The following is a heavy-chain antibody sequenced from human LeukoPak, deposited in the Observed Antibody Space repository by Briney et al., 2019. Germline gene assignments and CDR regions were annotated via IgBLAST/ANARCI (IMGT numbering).Heavy chain of an antibody. J-gene: IGHJ4*02. CDR2: ISYSGST. CDR1: GGSISSGGYY. D-gene: IGHD3-3*01. Sequence: SQTLSLTCTVSGGSISSGGYYWSWIRQHPGNGLEWIGYISYSGSTNYNPSLKSRVIISVDTSKNQFSLKLSSVTAADTAVYYCASGYFWSGYYTDYWGQGTLVTVSS. CDR3: ASGYFWSGYYTDY. V-gene: IGHV4-31*03.